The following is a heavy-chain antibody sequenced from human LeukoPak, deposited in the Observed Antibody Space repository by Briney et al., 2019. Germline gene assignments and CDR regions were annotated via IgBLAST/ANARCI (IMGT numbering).Heavy chain of an antibody. D-gene: IGHD3-16*01. CDR2: ISGSGGTT. J-gene: IGHJ4*02. CDR1: GFTFSSYE. V-gene: IGHV3-23*01. CDR3: AKRVGGVNNFDY. Sequence: GGSLRLSCAASGFTFSSYEMNWVRQAPGKGLEWVSVISGSGGTTYCADSVKGRFTISRDNSKNMLHLQMNSLRAEDTAVYYCAKRVGGVNNFDYWGQGTLVTVSS.